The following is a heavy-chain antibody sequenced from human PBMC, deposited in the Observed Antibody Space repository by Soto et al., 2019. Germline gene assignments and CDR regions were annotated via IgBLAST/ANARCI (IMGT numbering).Heavy chain of an antibody. Sequence: AETLSLTCTVSGGSISSSSYYWGWIRQPPGKGLEWIGSIYYSGSTYYNPSLKSRVTISVDTSKNQFSLKLSSVTAADTAVYYCARAGVVGATALDYWVQGTLVTVSS. CDR2: IYYSGST. CDR3: ARAGVVGATALDY. J-gene: IGHJ4*02. V-gene: IGHV4-39*07. D-gene: IGHD1-26*01. CDR1: GGSISSSSYY.